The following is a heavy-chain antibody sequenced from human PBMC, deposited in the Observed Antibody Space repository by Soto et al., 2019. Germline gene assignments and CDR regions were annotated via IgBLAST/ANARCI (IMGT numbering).Heavy chain of an antibody. D-gene: IGHD3-16*01. Sequence: GGSLRLSCAASGFTFSSYWMHWVRQAPGEGLVWVSQIDADGRSPSYAGSVKGRFTISRDNAKSTLYLQMNSLRADDTAVYFCATLSAPTDYWGQGTMVTVYS. V-gene: IGHV3-74*01. J-gene: IGHJ4*02. CDR3: ATLSAPTDY. CDR2: IDADGRSP. CDR1: GFTFSSYW.